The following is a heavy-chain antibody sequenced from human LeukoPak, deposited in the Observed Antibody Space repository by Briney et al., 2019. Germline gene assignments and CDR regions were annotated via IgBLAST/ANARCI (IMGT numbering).Heavy chain of an antibody. CDR2: ISYSGST. CDR1: GGSISSYY. D-gene: IGHD3-16*02. Sequence: SETLSLTCTVSGGSISSYYWSWIRQPPGKGLEWIGYISYSGSTNYNPSLKSRVTISVDTSKNQFSLKLSSVTAADTAVYYCARYVWGSYPTFGDYWGQGTLVTVSS. J-gene: IGHJ4*02. CDR3: ARYVWGSYPTFGDY. V-gene: IGHV4-59*01.